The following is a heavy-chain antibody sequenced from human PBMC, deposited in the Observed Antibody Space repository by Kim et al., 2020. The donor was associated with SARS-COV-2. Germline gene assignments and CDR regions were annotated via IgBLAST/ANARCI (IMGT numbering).Heavy chain of an antibody. D-gene: IGHD5-12*01. CDR2: IRSSDGRS. CDR1: GFPFSNYG. V-gene: IGHV3-23*01. J-gene: IGHJ4*02. Sequence: GGSLRLSCAASGFPFSNYGMIWVRQAPGKGLEWVSSIRSSDGRSYYADSVKGRFTISRDNSDNTLYLQMNSLRAEDTALYYCAKAPPWASGSFGPYFDYSGPGTLVTVSS. CDR3: AKAPPWASGSFGPYFDY.